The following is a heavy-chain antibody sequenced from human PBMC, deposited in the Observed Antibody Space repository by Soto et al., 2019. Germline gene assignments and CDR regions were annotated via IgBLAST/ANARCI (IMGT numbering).Heavy chain of an antibody. V-gene: IGHV4-59*01. CDR1: GGSISGFY. D-gene: IGHD3-10*01. J-gene: IGHJ4*02. CDR2: IYHSGST. Sequence: SETLSLTCAVYGGSISGFYWTWIRPPPGKGLEWIGDIYHSGSTNYNPSLKSRVTISVDTSKNQVSLKLSSVTAADTAVYYCARALIGSGSFHLDYRGQGTLVTVSS. CDR3: ARALIGSGSFHLDY.